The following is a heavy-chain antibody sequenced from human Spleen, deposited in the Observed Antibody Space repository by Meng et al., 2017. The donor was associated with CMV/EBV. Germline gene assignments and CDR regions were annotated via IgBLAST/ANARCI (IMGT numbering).Heavy chain of an antibody. CDR2: ISSSSSTI. CDR3: ASRRYPL. V-gene: IGHV3-48*04. Sequence: GGSLRLSCSASGFTFSSYWMHWVRQAPGKGLEWVSYISSSSSTIYYADSVKGRFTISRDNAKNSLYLQMNSLRAEDTAVYYCASRRYPLWGQGTLVTVSS. J-gene: IGHJ4*02. D-gene: IGHD1-1*01. CDR1: GFTFSSYW.